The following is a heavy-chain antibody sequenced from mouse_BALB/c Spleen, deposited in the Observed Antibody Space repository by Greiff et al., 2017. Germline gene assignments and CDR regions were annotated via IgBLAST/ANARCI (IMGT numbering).Heavy chain of an antibody. CDR2: INPSSGYT. D-gene: IGHD1-2*01. J-gene: IGHJ4*01. V-gene: IGHV1-4*01. CDR1: GYTFTSYT. CDR3: ARRGLRRTGAMDY. Sequence: VQLMESGAELARPGASVKMSCKASGYTFTSYTMHWVKQRPGQGLEWIGYINPSSGYTNYNQKFKDKATLTADKSSSTAYMQLSSLTSEDSAVYYCARRGLRRTGAMDYWGQGTSVTVSS.